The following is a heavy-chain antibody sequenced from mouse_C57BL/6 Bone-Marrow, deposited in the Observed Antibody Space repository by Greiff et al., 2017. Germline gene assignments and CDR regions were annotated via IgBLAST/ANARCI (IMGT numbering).Heavy chain of an antibody. CDR2: ISDGGSYT. J-gene: IGHJ4*01. Sequence: SGGGLVKPGGSLKLSCAASGFTFSSYAMSWVRQTPEKRLEWVATISDGGSYTYYPDNVKGRFTISRDNAKNNLYLQMSHLKSEDTAMYYCARALYYYAMDYWGQGTSVTVSS. V-gene: IGHV5-4*01. CDR1: GFTFSSYA. CDR3: ARALYYYAMDY.